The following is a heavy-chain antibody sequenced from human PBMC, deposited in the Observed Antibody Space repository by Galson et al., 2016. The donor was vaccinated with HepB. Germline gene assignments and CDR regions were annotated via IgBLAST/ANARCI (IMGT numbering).Heavy chain of an antibody. J-gene: IGHJ3*01. CDR1: GDSVSSKSAA. CDR3: ARDKGAYDSGYYFHDAFDV. CDR2: TYYRSKWYN. Sequence: CAISGDSVSSKSAAWSWIRQSPSRGLERLGRTYYRSKWYNDYAVSVKVRISINPDTSKYQFSLQMNSVTPADTSFYYCARDKGAYDSGYYFHDAFDVWGQGTMVSVSS. D-gene: IGHD3-22*01. V-gene: IGHV6-1*01.